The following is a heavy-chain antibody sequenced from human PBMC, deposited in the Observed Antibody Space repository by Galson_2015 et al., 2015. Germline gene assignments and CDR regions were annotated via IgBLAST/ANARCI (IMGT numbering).Heavy chain of an antibody. CDR1: GYTFTSYG. CDR2: ISAYNGNT. J-gene: IGHJ6*02. CDR3: ARDRTYYDILTGYYTPTPLYGMDV. D-gene: IGHD3-9*01. Sequence: SVKVSCKASGYTFTSYGISWVRQAPGQGLEWMGWISAYNGNTNYAQKLQGRVTMTTDTSTSTAYMELRSLRSDDTAVYYCARDRTYYDILTGYYTPTPLYGMDVWGQGTTVTVSS. V-gene: IGHV1-18*04.